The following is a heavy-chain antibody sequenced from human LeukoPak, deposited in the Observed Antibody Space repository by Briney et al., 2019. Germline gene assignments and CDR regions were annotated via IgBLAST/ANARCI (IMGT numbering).Heavy chain of an antibody. D-gene: IGHD6-13*01. CDR2: IYDSGST. V-gene: IGHV4-39*01. Sequence: SETLSLTCTVSGGSISRSNYYWAWKRQPQGQGLEWIGSIYDSGSTYYNPSLKSRVTISIDTSKNQFSLKLSSVTAPDTAVYFCARQLSTSWYYFDYWGEGSLVTGSS. CDR3: ARQLSTSWYYFDY. CDR1: GGSISRSNYY. J-gene: IGHJ4*02.